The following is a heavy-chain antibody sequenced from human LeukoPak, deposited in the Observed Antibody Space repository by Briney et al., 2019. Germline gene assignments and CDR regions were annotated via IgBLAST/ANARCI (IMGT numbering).Heavy chain of an antibody. Sequence: SETLSLTCTVSGGSISSGGYYWSWIRQHPGKGLEWIGYIYYSGSTYYNPSLKSRVTTSVDTSKNQFSLKLSSVTAADTAVYYCARVLDYDFWSGYSLGGFDVWGQGTMVTVSS. CDR1: GGSISSGGYY. D-gene: IGHD3-3*01. CDR3: ARVLDYDFWSGYSLGGFDV. CDR2: IYYSGST. V-gene: IGHV4-31*03. J-gene: IGHJ3*01.